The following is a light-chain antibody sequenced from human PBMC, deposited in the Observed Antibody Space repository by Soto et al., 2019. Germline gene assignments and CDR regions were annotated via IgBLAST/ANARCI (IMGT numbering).Light chain of an antibody. J-gene: IGKJ4*01. V-gene: IGKV1-39*01. CDR3: QQSYSTPLT. CDR1: QSISSY. CDR2: AAS. Sequence: DIQMTQSPSSLSASVGDRVTITCRASQSISSYLNWYQQKPGKAPTLLIYAASSLQSGVPSRFSGSGSGTDFTLTISSLQPEYFATYYCQQSYSTPLTFGGGTKVDIK.